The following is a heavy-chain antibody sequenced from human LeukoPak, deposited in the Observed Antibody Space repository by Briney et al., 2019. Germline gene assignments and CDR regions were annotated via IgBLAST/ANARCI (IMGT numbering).Heavy chain of an antibody. V-gene: IGHV3-21*01. D-gene: IGHD2-15*01. CDR3: ARSHRGYCSGGSCYSTAFDI. Sequence: GGSLRLSCAASGFTFSSYSMNWVRQAPGKGLEWVSSISSSSSYIYYADSVKGRFTISRDNAKNSLYLQMNSLRAEDTAVYYCARSHRGYCSGGSCYSTAFDIWGQGTMVTVSS. J-gene: IGHJ3*02. CDR2: ISSSSSYI. CDR1: GFTFSSYS.